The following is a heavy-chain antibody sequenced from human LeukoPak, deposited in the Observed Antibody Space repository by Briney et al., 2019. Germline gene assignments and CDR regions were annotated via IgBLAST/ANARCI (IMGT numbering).Heavy chain of an antibody. Sequence: GGSLRLSCAASGFTFSSYAMSWVRQAPGMGLEWVSAISGNSGNTHYADSVKGRFTISRDNSKNTLYLQMNSLRAEDTAVYYCAKFRTTVTTSDAFDIWGQGTMVTVSS. J-gene: IGHJ3*02. CDR3: AKFRTTVTTSDAFDI. V-gene: IGHV3-23*01. CDR1: GFTFSSYA. D-gene: IGHD4-17*01. CDR2: ISGNSGNT.